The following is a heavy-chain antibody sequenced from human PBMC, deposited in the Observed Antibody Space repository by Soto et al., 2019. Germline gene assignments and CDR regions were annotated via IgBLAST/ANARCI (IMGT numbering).Heavy chain of an antibody. J-gene: IGHJ4*02. V-gene: IGHV4-31*03. CDR3: AIERNHYYDSSGYYYVDY. CDR2: IYYTGVT. CDR1: GASLHIGGYY. Sequence: LSLTCTVSGASLHIGGYYWAWIRQNPGKGLEWIGYIYYTGVTYYNPSLGSRVNISVDTSKNQLSLELTSVTAADTAVYYCAIERNHYYDSSGYYYVDYWCPAPLVTVSS. D-gene: IGHD3-22*01.